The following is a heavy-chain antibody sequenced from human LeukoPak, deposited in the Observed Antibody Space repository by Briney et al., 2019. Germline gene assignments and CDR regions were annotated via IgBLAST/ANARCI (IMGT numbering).Heavy chain of an antibody. CDR2: IYTSGST. D-gene: IGHD5-18*01. CDR1: GGSISSYY. CDR3: ARAQGYSYGYWAILEY. V-gene: IGHV4-4*07. J-gene: IGHJ4*02. Sequence: SETLSLTCTVSGGSISSYYWSWIRQPAGKGLEWIGRIYTSGSTNYNPSLKSRVTMSVDTSQNQFSLKLSSVTAADTAVYYCARAQGYSYGYWAILEYWGQGTLVTVSS.